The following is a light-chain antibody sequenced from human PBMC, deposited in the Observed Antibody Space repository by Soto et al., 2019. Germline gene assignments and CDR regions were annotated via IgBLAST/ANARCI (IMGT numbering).Light chain of an antibody. Sequence: EIVLTQSPGALSLSPGERATLSCWASESVGDYLAWYQQKPGQAPRLLIYGATKRTSGTPDRFSGTGSETDFTLAISRLEPGDFAVYYCQQYVPSPAITFVQGTRLEIK. J-gene: IGKJ5*01. V-gene: IGKV3-20*01. CDR2: GAT. CDR3: QQYVPSPAIT. CDR1: ESVGDY.